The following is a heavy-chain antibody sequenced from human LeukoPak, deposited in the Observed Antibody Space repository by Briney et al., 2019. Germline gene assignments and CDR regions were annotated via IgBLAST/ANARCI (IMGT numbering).Heavy chain of an antibody. CDR1: GFNLVDYA. CDR2: INWDNGGI. CDR3: ATYSSLNRREFQY. J-gene: IGHJ1*01. D-gene: IGHD3-22*01. V-gene: IGHV3-9*01. Sequence: SGGSLRLSCAVSGFNLVDYAMHWVRQAPGRGLEWVSGINWDNGGIVYAESVRGRFTISRDNAKNSLYLQMNSLRAEDTAVYYCATYSSLNRREFQYWGQGTLLTVSS.